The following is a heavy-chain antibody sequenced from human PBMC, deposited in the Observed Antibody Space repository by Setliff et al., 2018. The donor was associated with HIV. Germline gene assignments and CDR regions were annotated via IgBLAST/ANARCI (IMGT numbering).Heavy chain of an antibody. CDR1: GLTFSRYG. J-gene: IGHJ6*04. CDR2: IQYDESNK. D-gene: IGHD5-12*01. V-gene: IGHV3-30*02. Sequence: PGGSLRLSCAVSGLTFSRYGFHWVRQVLGKGLDWVTFIQYDESNKYYGDSVRGRFTISRDNAKNTLYLQMNSLRAEDTAVYYCLVAVEEDVWGKGTTVTVSS. CDR3: LVAVEEDV.